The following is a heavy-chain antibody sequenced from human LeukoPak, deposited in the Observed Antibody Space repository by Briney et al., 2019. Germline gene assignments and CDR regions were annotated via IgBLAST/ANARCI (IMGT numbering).Heavy chain of an antibody. CDR2: IRSKTNSYAT. CDR1: GFAFSGSA. Sequence: GGSLRLSCAASGFAFSGSAMYWVRQASGKGLEWVGHIRSKTNSYATIYAASVKGRFTISRDDSKNTAYLQMNSLKTEDTAVYYCTRHTPCIAVAGRCLYYYYMDVWGKGTTVTVSS. CDR3: TRHTPCIAVAGRCLYYYYMDV. J-gene: IGHJ6*03. V-gene: IGHV3-73*01. D-gene: IGHD6-19*01.